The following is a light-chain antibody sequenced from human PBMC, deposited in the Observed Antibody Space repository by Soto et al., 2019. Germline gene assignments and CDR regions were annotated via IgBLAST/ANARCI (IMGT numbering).Light chain of an antibody. J-gene: IGKJ2*01. V-gene: IGKV3-20*01. CDR1: QSVSSSS. CDR3: QQNGSSFA. CDR2: GAS. Sequence: ESVMTQSPGTLSLSPGARATLSCRASQSVSSSSLAWYQQKPGQAPRLLIYGASSRATGIPDRFSGSGSGTDFTLTISGLEAEDFAVYYCQQNGSSFAFGQGTKLEIK.